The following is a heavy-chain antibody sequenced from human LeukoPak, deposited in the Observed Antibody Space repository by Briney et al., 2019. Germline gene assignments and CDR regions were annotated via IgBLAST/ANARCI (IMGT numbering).Heavy chain of an antibody. Sequence: SSETLCLTCTASGDSISSYYWSWIRQPPGKGLDWIGYIYYGGSTNYNPSLKSRVTISVDTSKYQFSLRLSSVTAADTAVYFCARLHYNWFDPWGQGTLVTVSS. CDR1: GDSISSYY. J-gene: IGHJ5*02. CDR3: ARLHYNWFDP. CDR2: IYYGGST. V-gene: IGHV4-59*08. D-gene: IGHD3-10*01.